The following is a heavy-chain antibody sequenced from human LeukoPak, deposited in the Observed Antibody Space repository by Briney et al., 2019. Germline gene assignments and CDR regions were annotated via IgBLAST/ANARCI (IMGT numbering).Heavy chain of an antibody. V-gene: IGHV4-59*01. CDR2: IYYSGST. CDR3: AALAAAASRNWFDP. J-gene: IGHJ5*02. D-gene: IGHD6-13*01. CDR1: GGSISGYY. Sequence: SETLSLTCTVSGGSISGYYYNWIRRPPGKGLEWIGYIYYSGSTNYNPSLKSRVTISVDTSKNQFSLKLSSVTAADTAVYYCAALAAAASRNWFDPWGQGTLVTVSS.